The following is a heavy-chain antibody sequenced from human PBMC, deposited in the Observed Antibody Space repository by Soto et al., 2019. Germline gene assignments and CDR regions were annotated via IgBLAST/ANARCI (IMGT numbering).Heavy chain of an antibody. CDR1: GLTFSNYA. CDR2: MSGSSSTT. CDR3: AKNQERELPRVIDF. Sequence: GSLRLSCATSGLTFSNYAMSWVRQAPGGGLEWVSSMSGSSSTTYYADSVRGRFTISRDRSKNTLYLQMSSLRAEDTALYYCAKNQERELPRVIDFWGQGTLVTVS. J-gene: IGHJ4*02. D-gene: IGHD1-7*01. V-gene: IGHV3-23*01.